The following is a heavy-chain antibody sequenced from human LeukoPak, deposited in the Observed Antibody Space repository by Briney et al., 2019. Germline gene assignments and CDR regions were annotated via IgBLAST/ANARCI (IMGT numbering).Heavy chain of an antibody. Sequence: SETLSLTCAVYGGSFSGYYWSWIRQPPGKGLEWIGEINHSGSTNYNPSLKSRVTISVDTSKNQFSLKLSSVTAADTAVYYCARSVRRKVDFDYWGQGTLVTVS. J-gene: IGHJ4*02. D-gene: IGHD3-10*02. CDR3: ARSVRRKVDFDY. V-gene: IGHV4-34*01. CDR1: GGSFSGYY. CDR2: INHSGST.